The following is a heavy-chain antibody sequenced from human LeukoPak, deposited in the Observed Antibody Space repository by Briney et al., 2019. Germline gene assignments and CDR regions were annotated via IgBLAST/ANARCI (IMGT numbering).Heavy chain of an antibody. CDR3: ARTLAGSDILTGYPGY. V-gene: IGHV3-30*04. J-gene: IGHJ4*02. Sequence: QPGGSLRLSCAASGFTFSSYAMHWVRQAPGKGLEWVAVISYDGSNKYYADSVKGRFTISRDNSKNTLYLQMNSLRAEDTAVYYCARTLAGSDILTGYPGYWGQGTLVTVSS. D-gene: IGHD3-9*01. CDR2: ISYDGSNK. CDR1: GFTFSSYA.